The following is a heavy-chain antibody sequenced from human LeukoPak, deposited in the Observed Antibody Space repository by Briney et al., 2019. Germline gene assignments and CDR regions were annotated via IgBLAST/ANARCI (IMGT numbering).Heavy chain of an antibody. J-gene: IGHJ4*02. D-gene: IGHD1-26*01. CDR1: GFTFSSYG. CDR2: ISYDGSNK. CDR3: AKGGSYLDHFDY. Sequence: GGSLRLSCAASGFTFSSYGMHWVRQAPGKGLEWVAVISYDGSNKYYADSVKGRFTISRDNSKNTLYLQMNSLRAEDTAVYYCAKGGSYLDHFDYWGQGTLVTVSS. V-gene: IGHV3-30*18.